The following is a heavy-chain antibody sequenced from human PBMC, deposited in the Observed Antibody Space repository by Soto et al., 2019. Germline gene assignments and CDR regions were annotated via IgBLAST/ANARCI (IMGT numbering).Heavy chain of an antibody. D-gene: IGHD4-17*01. CDR1: GFTFSSYG. CDR2: ISYDGGNK. V-gene: IGHV3-30*03. Sequence: QVQLVESGGGVVQPGRSLRLSCAASGFTFSSYGMHWVRQAPGKGLEWVAVISYDGGNKYYADSVKGRFTISRDNSKNTLYLQMNSLRAEDTAVYYCTYGGNEESYFDYWGQGTLVTVSS. CDR3: TYGGNEESYFDY. J-gene: IGHJ4*02.